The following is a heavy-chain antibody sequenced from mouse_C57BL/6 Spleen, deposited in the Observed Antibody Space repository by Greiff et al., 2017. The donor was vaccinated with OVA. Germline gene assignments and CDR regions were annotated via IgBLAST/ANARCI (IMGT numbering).Heavy chain of an antibody. J-gene: IGHJ2*01. V-gene: IGHV1-52*01. D-gene: IGHD3-2*02. CDR2: IDPSDSET. Sequence: VKLQQPGAELVRPGSSVKLSCKASGYTFTSYWMHWVKQRPIQGLEWIGNIDPSDSETHYNQKFKDKATLTVDKSSSTAYMQLSSLTSEDSAVYYCARGDSSGHLDYWGQGTTLTVSS. CDR3: ARGDSSGHLDY. CDR1: GYTFTSYW.